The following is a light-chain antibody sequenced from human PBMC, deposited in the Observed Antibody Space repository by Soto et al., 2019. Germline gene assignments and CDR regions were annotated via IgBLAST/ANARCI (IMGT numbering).Light chain of an antibody. Sequence: VFSRSPGTQSVSIGERAAPSCRESQSVSGYLAWYQQKPGQAPRLLIYDASKRATGIPARFSGSGIGTEYTVSIVSLEPEDFAVYYCQRCSKWRTFGQGTKVDIK. J-gene: IGKJ1*01. CDR3: QRCSKWRT. V-gene: IGKV3-11*01. CDR1: QSVSGY. CDR2: DAS.